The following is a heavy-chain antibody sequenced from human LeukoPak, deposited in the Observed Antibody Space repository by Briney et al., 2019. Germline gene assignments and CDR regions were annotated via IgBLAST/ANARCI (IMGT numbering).Heavy chain of an antibody. J-gene: IGHJ4*02. CDR2: INPSGGST. V-gene: IGHV1-46*01. CDR3: ARDDIVVVPAAILNY. D-gene: IGHD2-2*01. CDR1: GYTSTSYY. Sequence: GASVKVSCKASGYTSTSYYMHWVRQAPGQGLEWMGIINPSGGSTSYAQKFQGRVTMTRDTSTSTVYMELSSLRSEDTAVYYCARDDIVVVPAAILNYWGQGTLVTVSS.